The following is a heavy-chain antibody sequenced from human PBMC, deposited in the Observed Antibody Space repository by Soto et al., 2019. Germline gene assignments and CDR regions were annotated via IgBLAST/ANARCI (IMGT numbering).Heavy chain of an antibody. CDR3: ARDDYASTGRNSGFDY. Sequence: EVELLESGGGLVQPGGSLRLSCKASGFMFNNSAMTWVRQAPGQGLQWVASVSDNGGSRGGTYYADSVKGRFTISRDNSKNTLYLQLDSLTGADTAVYYCARDDYASTGRNSGFDYWGQGTLVTVSS. D-gene: IGHD3-22*01. V-gene: IGHV3-23*01. CDR1: GFMFNNSA. J-gene: IGHJ4*02. CDR2: VSDNGGSRGGT.